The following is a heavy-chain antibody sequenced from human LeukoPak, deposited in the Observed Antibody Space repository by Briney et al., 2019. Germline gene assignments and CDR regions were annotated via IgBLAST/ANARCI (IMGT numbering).Heavy chain of an antibody. CDR2: IYYSGST. Sequence: SDTLSLTCTVSGGSISSYYWSWIRRPPGKGLEWIGYIYYSGSTNYNPSLKSRVTISVDTSKNQFSLRLSSVNAADTAVYYCARDVDTVLVDWRQGTLVTVSS. V-gene: IGHV4-59*13. D-gene: IGHD2-2*03. CDR1: GGSISSYY. CDR3: ARDVDTVLVD. J-gene: IGHJ4*02.